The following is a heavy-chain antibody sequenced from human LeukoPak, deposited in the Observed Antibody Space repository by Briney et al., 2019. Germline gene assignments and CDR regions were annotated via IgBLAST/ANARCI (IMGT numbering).Heavy chain of an antibody. J-gene: IGHJ6*03. CDR3: ARVGVGGPYYYMDV. CDR2: IYHSGST. V-gene: IGHV4-39*01. Sequence: PSETLSLTCTVSGRSISSSSYYWGWIRQAPGKGLEWIGSIYHSGSTHYNPSLKSRVTISVDTSKNQFSLNLSSVTAADTAVYYCARVGVGGPYYYMDVWGKGTTVTVSS. D-gene: IGHD1-26*01. CDR1: GRSISSSSYY.